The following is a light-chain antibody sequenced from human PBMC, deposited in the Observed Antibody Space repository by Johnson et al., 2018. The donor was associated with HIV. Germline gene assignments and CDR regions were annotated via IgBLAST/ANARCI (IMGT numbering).Light chain of an antibody. CDR2: ENH. CDR3: RTWDISLRSYV. J-gene: IGLJ1*01. V-gene: IGLV1-51*02. CDR1: SSNIEHNY. Sequence: QSVLTQPPSVSAAPGQKVTISCSGSSSNIEHNYISWYQQLPGTAPTLLIYENHKRPSGIPDRFSGSKSGTSATLGITGLQTGDEADYYCRTWDISLRSYVFGTATKVTVL.